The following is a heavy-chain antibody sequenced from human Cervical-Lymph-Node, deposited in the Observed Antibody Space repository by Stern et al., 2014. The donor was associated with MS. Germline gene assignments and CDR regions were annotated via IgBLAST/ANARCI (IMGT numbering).Heavy chain of an antibody. CDR2: IIPLVGTT. J-gene: IGHJ5*02. V-gene: IGHV1-69*06. CDR1: GGTFSTSG. CDR3: ARDLGVGPTVS. Sequence: QVQLVQSGAEVKGPGSSVKVSCKASGGTFSTSGITWVRQAPGQGLEWMGGIIPLVGTTIYSRKFQGRLTITADKYTNTAYMALNSLRSDDTAVYFCARDLGVGPTVSWGQGTVVTVSS. D-gene: IGHD1-26*01.